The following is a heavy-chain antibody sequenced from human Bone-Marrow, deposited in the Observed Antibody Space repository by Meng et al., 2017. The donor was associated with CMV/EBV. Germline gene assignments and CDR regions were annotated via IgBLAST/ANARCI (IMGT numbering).Heavy chain of an antibody. D-gene: IGHD3-3*01. CDR2: ISSSGSTI. CDR1: SDNY. V-gene: IGHV3-11*04. J-gene: IGHJ4*02. Sequence: SDNYMSWIRQAPGTGLEWVSYISSSGSTIYSADAGKGRFTSSRDNAKNSLYLQMTSLRAEDTAVYYCARDPGYDFWSGYYPGRYFDYWGQGTLVTVSS. CDR3: ARDPGYDFWSGYYPGRYFDY.